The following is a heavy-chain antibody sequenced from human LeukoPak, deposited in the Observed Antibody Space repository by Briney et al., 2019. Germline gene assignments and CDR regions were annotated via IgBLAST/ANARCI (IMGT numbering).Heavy chain of an antibody. D-gene: IGHD3-22*01. V-gene: IGHV2-5*02. CDR2: IYWDDNK. CDR3: AHYYYDTSGFDY. Sequence: SGPTLVKPTQTLTLTCTFSGFSLSLSGVGVGWIGQPPGKALEWLALIYWDDNKRYSPSLKSRLIITKDTSKNQVVLTMTNMDPVDTATYYCAHYYYDTSGFDYWGQGTLVTVSS. J-gene: IGHJ4*02. CDR1: GFSLSLSGVG.